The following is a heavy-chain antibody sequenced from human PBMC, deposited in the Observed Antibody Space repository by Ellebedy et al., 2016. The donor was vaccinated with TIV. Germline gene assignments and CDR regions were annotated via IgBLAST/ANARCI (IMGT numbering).Heavy chain of an antibody. CDR2: INAGNGNT. D-gene: IGHD6-19*01. J-gene: IGHJ6*02. Sequence: AASVKVSCKASGYTFTSYAMHWVRQAPGQRLEWMGWINAGNGNTKYSQKFQGRVTITRDTYASTAYMELSSLRSEDTAVYYCARGGSSGWYRTLGYYYYGMDVWGQGTTVTVSS. CDR3: ARGGSSGWYRTLGYYYYGMDV. CDR1: GYTFTSYA. V-gene: IGHV1-3*01.